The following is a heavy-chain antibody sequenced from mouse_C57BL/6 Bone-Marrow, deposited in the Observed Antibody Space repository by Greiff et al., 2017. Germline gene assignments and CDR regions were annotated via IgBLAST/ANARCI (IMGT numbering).Heavy chain of an antibody. CDR2: IYPGSGST. CDR1: GYTFTRYW. CDR3: ARPYYSNYWYFDV. Sequence: QVQLQQPGAELVKPGASVKMSCKASGYTFTRYWITWVKQRPGQGLEWIGDIYPGSGSTNYNEKFKSKATLTVDTSSSAAYMQLSSLTSEDSAVYYCARPYYSNYWYFDVWGTGTTVTVSS. D-gene: IGHD2-5*01. J-gene: IGHJ1*03. V-gene: IGHV1-55*01.